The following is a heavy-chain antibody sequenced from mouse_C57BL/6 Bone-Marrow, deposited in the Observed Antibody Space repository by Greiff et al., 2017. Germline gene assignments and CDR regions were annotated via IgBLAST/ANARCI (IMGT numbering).Heavy chain of an antibody. CDR1: GFTFSDYG. J-gene: IGHJ1*03. V-gene: IGHV5-17*01. Sequence: EVQLVESGGGLVKPGGSLKLSCAASGFTFSDYGMHWVRQAPEKGLEWVAYISSGSSTIYYADTVKGRFTISRDNAKNTLFLQMTSLRSEETSMYYCAPYCDYDGYFDVWGKGTTVTVSS. D-gene: IGHD2-4*01. CDR3: APYCDYDGYFDV. CDR2: ISSGSSTI.